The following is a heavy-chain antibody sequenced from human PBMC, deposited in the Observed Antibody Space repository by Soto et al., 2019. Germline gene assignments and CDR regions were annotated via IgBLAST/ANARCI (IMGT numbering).Heavy chain of an antibody. CDR2: ISSSSSYI. CDR1: GFTFSDDY. V-gene: IGHV3-11*06. D-gene: IGHD3-22*01. J-gene: IGHJ4*02. Sequence: GGSLRLSCGASGFTFSDDYMSWIRQAPGKGLEWVSSISSSSSYIYYADSVKGRFTISRDNAKNSLYLQMNSLRAEDTAVYYCARDYSYDSSGYYSDYWGQGTLVTVSS. CDR3: ARDYSYDSSGYYSDY.